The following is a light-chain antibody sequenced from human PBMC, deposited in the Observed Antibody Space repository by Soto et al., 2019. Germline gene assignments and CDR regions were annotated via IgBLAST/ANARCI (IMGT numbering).Light chain of an antibody. V-gene: IGLV2-23*02. CDR3: CSYAGSRWV. CDR2: EVN. Sequence: QAVVTQPASVSGSPGQSITFSCTGSSDDIGNFNLVSWYQQYPGKAPKLILYEVNKRPLGVSDRFSGSKSGNTASLTISGLQAEDEADYHCCSYAGSRWVFGGGTKVTVL. J-gene: IGLJ3*02. CDR1: SDDIGNFNL.